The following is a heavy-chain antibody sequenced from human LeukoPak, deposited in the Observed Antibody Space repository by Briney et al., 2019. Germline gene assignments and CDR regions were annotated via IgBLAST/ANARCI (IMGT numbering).Heavy chain of an antibody. CDR1: GFTFSSYA. J-gene: IGHJ6*03. D-gene: IGHD3-10*01. CDR3: ASEVVQGEGYYMDV. V-gene: IGHV3-30-3*01. CDR2: ISYDGSNK. Sequence: PGRSLRLSCAASGFTFSSYAMHWVRQAPGKGLEWVAVISYDGSNKYYADSVKGRFTISRDNSKNTLYLQMNSLRAEDTAVYYCASEVVQGEGYYMDVWGKGTTVTVSS.